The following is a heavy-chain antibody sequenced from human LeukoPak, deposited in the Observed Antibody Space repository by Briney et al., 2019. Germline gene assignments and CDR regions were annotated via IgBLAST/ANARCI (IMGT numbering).Heavy chain of an antibody. CDR3: AKDLEYYDSSGHFDY. CDR1: GFTFDDYA. CDR2: ISGSGGST. J-gene: IGHJ4*02. D-gene: IGHD3-22*01. V-gene: IGHV3-23*01. Sequence: GRSLRLSCAASGFTFDDYAMHWVRQAPGKGLEWVSAISGSGGSTHYADSVKGRFTISRDNSKNTLYLQMNSLRAEDTAVYYCAKDLEYYDSSGHFDYWGQGTLVTVSS.